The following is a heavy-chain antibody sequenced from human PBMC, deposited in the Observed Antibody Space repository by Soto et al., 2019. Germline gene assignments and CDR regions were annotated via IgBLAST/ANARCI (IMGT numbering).Heavy chain of an antibody. CDR1: GYSFTSYA. J-gene: IGHJ5*02. D-gene: IGHD2-21*01. CDR3: ARDVLCDA. V-gene: IGHV1-3*01. Sequence: GASVKASCKASGYSFTSYAMHSVRQAPAERLAWIGCLNAGNGNTKYSQKLQGRVTITRDTSASTAYMELSSLRSDDTALYYCARDVLCDAWGQGTVVTV. CDR2: LNAGNGNT.